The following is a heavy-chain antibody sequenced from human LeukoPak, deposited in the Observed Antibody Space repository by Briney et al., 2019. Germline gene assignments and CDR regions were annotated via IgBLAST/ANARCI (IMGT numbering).Heavy chain of an antibody. V-gene: IGHV3-7*01. Sequence: GGSLRLSCAASGFIFSSYWMSWVRQAPGKGLEWVANIKQDGSEKYYVDSVKGRFTISRDNAKNSLYLQMNSLRAEDTAVYYCARVLRYDNSGHDSFDIWGQGTMVIVSS. CDR1: GFIFSSYW. J-gene: IGHJ3*02. D-gene: IGHD3-22*01. CDR2: IKQDGSEK. CDR3: ARVLRYDNSGHDSFDI.